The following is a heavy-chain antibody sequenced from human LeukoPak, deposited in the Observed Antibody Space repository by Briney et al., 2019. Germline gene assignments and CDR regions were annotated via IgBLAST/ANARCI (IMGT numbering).Heavy chain of an antibody. D-gene: IGHD3-22*01. CDR3: ARGVRSGYAHP. J-gene: IGHJ5*02. V-gene: IGHV1-2*02. CDR2: INPNSGDT. CDR1: GYIFTGYY. Sequence: ASVKVSCKASGYIFTGYYMHWVRQAPGQGLEWMGWINPNSGDTNYAQKFQGRVTMTRDTSISTAYMELSRLRSDDTAVYYCARGVRSGYAHPWGQGTLVTVSS.